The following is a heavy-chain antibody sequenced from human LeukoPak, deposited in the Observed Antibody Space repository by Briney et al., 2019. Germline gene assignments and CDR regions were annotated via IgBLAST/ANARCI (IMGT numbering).Heavy chain of an antibody. Sequence: SETLSLTCTVSGGSISSGGYYWSWIRQHPGKDLEWIGYIYYSGSTYYNPSLKSRVTISVDTSKNQFSLKLSSVTAADTAVYYCAREHSTPGYSSSWYGGWFDPWGQGTLVTVSS. CDR2: IYYSGST. V-gene: IGHV4-31*03. D-gene: IGHD6-13*01. J-gene: IGHJ5*02. CDR1: GGSISSGGYY. CDR3: AREHSTPGYSSSWYGGWFDP.